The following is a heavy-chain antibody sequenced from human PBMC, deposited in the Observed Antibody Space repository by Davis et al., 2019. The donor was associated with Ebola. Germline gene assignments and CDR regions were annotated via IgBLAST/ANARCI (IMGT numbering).Heavy chain of an antibody. J-gene: IGHJ4*02. CDR1: GYSFTSYW. CDR3: ARLLEQQLAYYFDY. Sequence: GVSLRLSCKGSGYSFTSYWIGWVRQMPGKGLEWMGIIYPGDSDTRYSPSFQGQVTISADKSISTAYLQWSSLKASDTAMYYCARLLEQQLAYYFDYWGQGTLVTVSS. D-gene: IGHD6-13*01. V-gene: IGHV5-51*01. CDR2: IYPGDSDT.